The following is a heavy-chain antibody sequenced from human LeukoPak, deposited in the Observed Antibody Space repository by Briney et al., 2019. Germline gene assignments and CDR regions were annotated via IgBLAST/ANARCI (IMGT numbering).Heavy chain of an antibody. Sequence: GGSLRLSCAASGFTFNDYTFHWVRQAPGKGLEWVSLISWDGVSTSYADSMKGRFTISRDNSKSSLYLQMTNLRTEDTALYYCAREPYGDYYFDYWGQGALVTVSS. CDR1: GFTFNDYT. V-gene: IGHV3-43*01. D-gene: IGHD4-17*01. J-gene: IGHJ4*02. CDR2: ISWDGVST. CDR3: AREPYGDYYFDY.